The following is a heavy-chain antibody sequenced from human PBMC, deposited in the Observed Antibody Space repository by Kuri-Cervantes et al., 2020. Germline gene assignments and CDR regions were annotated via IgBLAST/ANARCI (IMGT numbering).Heavy chain of an antibody. V-gene: IGHV3-21*01. D-gene: IGHD4-23*01. CDR3: ARGGGNSLDYYGTDV. J-gene: IGHJ6*02. Sequence: GESLKISCAASGFTFSSYSMNWVRQAPGKGLEWVSSISSSSSYIYYADSVKGRFTISRDNAKNSLYLQMNSLRAEDTAVYYCARGGGNSLDYYGTDVWGQGTTVTVSS. CDR2: ISSSSSYI. CDR1: GFTFSSYS.